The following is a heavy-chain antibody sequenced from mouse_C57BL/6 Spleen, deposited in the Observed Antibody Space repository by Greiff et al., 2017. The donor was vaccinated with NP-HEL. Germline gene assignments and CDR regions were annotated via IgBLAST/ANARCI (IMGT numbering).Heavy chain of an antibody. Sequence: VQLQQSGPELVKPGASVKISCKASGYAFSSSWMNWVKQRPGKGLEWIGRIYPGDGDTNYNGKFKGKATLTADKSSSTAYMQLSSLTSEDSAVYFCANYGNSPHWYFDVWGTGTTVTVSS. CDR2: IYPGDGDT. J-gene: IGHJ1*03. CDR1: GYAFSSSW. V-gene: IGHV1-82*01. CDR3: ANYGNSPHWYFDV. D-gene: IGHD1-1*01.